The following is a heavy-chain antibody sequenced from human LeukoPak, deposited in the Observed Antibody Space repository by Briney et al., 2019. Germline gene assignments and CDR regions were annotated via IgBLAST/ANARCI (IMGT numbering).Heavy chain of an antibody. Sequence: AETLSLTCIVSGGSISSIDHYWAWIRQSPGKGLEWIGYIYYSGSTYYNPSLKSRVTISVDTSKNQFSLKLSSVTAADTAVYYCARQMTTVTTNGNWFDPWGQGTLVTVSS. J-gene: IGHJ5*02. V-gene: IGHV4-39*01. D-gene: IGHD4-17*01. CDR3: ARQMTTVTTNGNWFDP. CDR1: GGSISSIDHY. CDR2: IYYSGST.